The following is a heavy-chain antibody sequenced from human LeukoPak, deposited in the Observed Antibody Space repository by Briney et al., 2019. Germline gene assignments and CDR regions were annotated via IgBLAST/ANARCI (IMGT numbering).Heavy chain of an antibody. CDR1: GGSISSYY. Sequence: SETLSLTCTVSGGSISSYYWSWIRQPPGKGLEWIGYIHYSGSTNYNPSLKSRVTISVDTSKNQFSLKLSSVTAADTAVYYCARDPDAYYYDLWGQGTLVTVSS. J-gene: IGHJ4*02. V-gene: IGHV4-59*01. CDR3: ARDPDAYYYDL. CDR2: IHYSGST.